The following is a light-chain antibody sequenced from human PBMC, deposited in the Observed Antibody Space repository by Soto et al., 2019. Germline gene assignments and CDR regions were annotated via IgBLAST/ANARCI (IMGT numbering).Light chain of an antibody. J-gene: IGKJ4*01. CDR3: QQYGSSPLT. Sequence: EIVLTQSPGTLSLSPGERATLSCRASQTVSSDYLAWYQQKRGQTPKVLIYRASSRATGIPDRFSGSGSGTDFTLTISRLEPEDFAVYYCQQYGSSPLTFGGGTKVEIK. CDR2: RAS. CDR1: QTVSSDY. V-gene: IGKV3-20*01.